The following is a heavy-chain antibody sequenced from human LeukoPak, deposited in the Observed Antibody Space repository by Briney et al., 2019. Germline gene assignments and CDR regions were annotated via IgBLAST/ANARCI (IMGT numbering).Heavy chain of an antibody. J-gene: IGHJ6*02. CDR2: IYYSGST. CDR3: ARETYYDFWSGHPAAQLGMDV. D-gene: IGHD3-3*01. CDR1: GGSISSSSYY. V-gene: IGHV4-39*07. Sequence: SETLSLTCTVSGGSISSSSYYWGWIRQPPGKGLEWIGSIYYSGSTYYNPSLKSRVTISVDTSKNQFSLKLSSVTAADTAVYYCARETYYDFWSGHPAAQLGMDVWGQGTAVTVSS.